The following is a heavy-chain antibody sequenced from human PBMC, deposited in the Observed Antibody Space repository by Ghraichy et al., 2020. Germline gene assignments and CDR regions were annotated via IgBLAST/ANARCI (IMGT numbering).Heavy chain of an antibody. J-gene: IGHJ4*02. CDR1: GGSISSISYY. CDR2: IYYSGST. V-gene: IGHV4-39*01. Sequence: SCTVSGGSISSISYYWGWIRQPPGKGLEWIGSIYYSGSTYYNPSLKSRVTMSVDTSRDQFSLRLTSVTAADTAVYYCASIAAASLTVVATFDYWGQGTLVTVSS. CDR3: ASIAAASLTVVATFDY. D-gene: IGHD2-15*01.